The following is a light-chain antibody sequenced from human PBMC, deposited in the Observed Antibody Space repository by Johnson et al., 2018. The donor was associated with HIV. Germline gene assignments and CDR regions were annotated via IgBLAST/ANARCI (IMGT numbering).Light chain of an antibody. J-gene: IGLJ1*01. CDR2: DNN. V-gene: IGLV1-51*01. Sequence: HSVLTQPPSVSVAPGQKVTISCSGSSSNIGNNYVSWYQQLPGTAPKLLIYDNNKRPSGIPDRFSGSKSGTSATLGITGLQTGDEADYYCGTWNSRLGAFYGFGAGTKVTVL. CDR3: GTWNSRLGAFYG. CDR1: SSNIGNNY.